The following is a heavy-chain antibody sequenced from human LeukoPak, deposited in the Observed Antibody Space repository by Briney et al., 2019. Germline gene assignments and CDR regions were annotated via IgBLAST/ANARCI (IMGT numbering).Heavy chain of an antibody. CDR2: INHSGST. CDR3: ARGIGSYYYYYMDV. J-gene: IGHJ6*03. D-gene: IGHD3-10*01. Sequence: PSETLSLTCAVYGGSFSGYYWRWIRQPPGKGLEWIGEINHSGSTNYNPSLKSRVTISVDTSKNQFSLKLSSVTAADTAVYYCARGIGSYYYYYMDVWGKGTTVTVSS. V-gene: IGHV4-34*01. CDR1: GGSFSGYY.